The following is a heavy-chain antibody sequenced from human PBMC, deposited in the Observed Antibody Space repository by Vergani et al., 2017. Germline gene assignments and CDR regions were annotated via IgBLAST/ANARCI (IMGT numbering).Heavy chain of an antibody. J-gene: IGHJ4*02. Sequence: VQLVESGGGLVQPGRSLRLSCAASGFTFSSYGMHWVRQAPGKGLEWVAVIWYDGSNKYYADSVKGRFTIARDNSKNTLYLQMNSLRAEDTAVYYCARDPGYYDSSGYPDYWGQGTLVTVSS. D-gene: IGHD3-22*01. CDR3: ARDPGYYDSSGYPDY. CDR2: IWYDGSNK. V-gene: IGHV3-33*01. CDR1: GFTFSSYG.